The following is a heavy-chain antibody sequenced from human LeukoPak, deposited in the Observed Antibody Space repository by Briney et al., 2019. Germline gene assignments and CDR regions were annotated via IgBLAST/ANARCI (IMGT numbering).Heavy chain of an antibody. CDR1: GDSFTSATDY. D-gene: IGHD6-19*01. Sequence: SETLSLTCTVSGDSFTSATDYWAWIRQPPGKGLEWIASGDYSGGTYYNPSLESRVAISADMSKNQISLKLTSVTGADAAVYYCAGERAEEYSSGWYKTNYFYNWGQGIRVTVSS. J-gene: IGHJ4*02. V-gene: IGHV4-39*07. CDR2: GDYSGGT. CDR3: AGERAEEYSSGWYKTNYFYN.